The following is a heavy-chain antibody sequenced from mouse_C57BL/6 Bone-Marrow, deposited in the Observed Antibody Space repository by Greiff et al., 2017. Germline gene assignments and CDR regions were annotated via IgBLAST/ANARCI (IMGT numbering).Heavy chain of an antibody. CDR2: VDPSDSYT. V-gene: IGHV1-69*01. CDR3: ARKKTISV. D-gene: IGHD1-1*02. Sequence: QVQLQQPGAELVMPGASVKLSCKASGYTFTSYWMHWVKQRPGQGLEWIGEVDPSDSYTNYNQKFKGKSTLTADKSSSTAYMQLSSLTSEDSAFYYCARKKTISVGGTGTAVTVSA. J-gene: IGHJ1*03. CDR1: GYTFTSYW.